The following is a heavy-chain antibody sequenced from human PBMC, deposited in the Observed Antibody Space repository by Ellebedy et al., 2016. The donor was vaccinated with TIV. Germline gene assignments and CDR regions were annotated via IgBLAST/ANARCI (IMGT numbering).Heavy chain of an antibody. Sequence: SETLSLTCTVSGGSFGDYHWSWFRQSPGTGLEWIGEVDHRGITTYVPSLQSRINMSVATSNNVFSLRLSSVTAADTAVYYCAGTAARWYSPSVWGQGTLVTVSS. CDR2: VDHRGIT. V-gene: IGHV4-34*10. CDR3: AGTAARWYSPSV. CDR1: GGSFGDYH. D-gene: IGHD2-15*01. J-gene: IGHJ4*02.